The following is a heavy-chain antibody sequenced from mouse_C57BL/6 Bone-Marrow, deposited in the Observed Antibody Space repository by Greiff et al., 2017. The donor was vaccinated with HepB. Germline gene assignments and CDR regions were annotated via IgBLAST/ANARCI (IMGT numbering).Heavy chain of an antibody. V-gene: IGHV1-82*01. Sequence: VKLMESGPELVKPGASVKISCKASGYAFSSSWMNWVKQRPGKGLEWIGRIYPGDGDTNYNGKFKGKATLTADKSSSTAYMQLSSLTSEDSAVYFCARNYGSSSLKDYWGQGTTLTVSS. CDR1: GYAFSSSW. D-gene: IGHD1-1*01. CDR3: ARNYGSSSLKDY. CDR2: IYPGDGDT. J-gene: IGHJ2*01.